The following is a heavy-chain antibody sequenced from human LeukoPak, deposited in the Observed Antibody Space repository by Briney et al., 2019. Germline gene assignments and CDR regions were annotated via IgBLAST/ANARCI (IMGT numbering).Heavy chain of an antibody. CDR1: GGTFSSYA. Sequence: SVKVSCKASGGTFSSYAISWVRQAPGQGLEWMGRIIPIFGTANYAQKFQGRVTITTDESTSTAYMELSSPRSEDTAVYYCARDQYYDSSGYSNWFDPWGQGTLVTVSS. J-gene: IGHJ5*02. V-gene: IGHV1-69*05. D-gene: IGHD3-22*01. CDR2: IIPIFGTA. CDR3: ARDQYYDSSGYSNWFDP.